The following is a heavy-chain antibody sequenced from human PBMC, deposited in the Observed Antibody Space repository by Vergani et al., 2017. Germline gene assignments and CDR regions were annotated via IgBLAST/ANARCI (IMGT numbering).Heavy chain of an antibody. Sequence: EVQLVESGGGLVQPGGSLRVSCAASGFTFSSYWMSWVRQAPGKGLEWVAHIKQDGSEKYYVDSVKGRFTISRDNAENSVYLEMNNLKTEDTAVYFCYTDYHDYWGQGTLVTVSS. D-gene: IGHD2-2*02. CDR2: IKQDGSEK. CDR1: GFTFSSYW. V-gene: IGHV3-7*03. J-gene: IGHJ4*02. CDR3: YTDYHDY.